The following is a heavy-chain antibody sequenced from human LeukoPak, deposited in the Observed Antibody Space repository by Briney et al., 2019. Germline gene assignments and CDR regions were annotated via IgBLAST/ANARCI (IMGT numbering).Heavy chain of an antibody. V-gene: IGHV1-24*01. CDR3: ATEATFWGRHYYGMDV. D-gene: IGHD3-16*01. CDR1: GYTLTELS. CDR2: FDPEDGET. Sequence: ASVKVSCKVSGYTLTELSMHWVRQAPGKGLEWMGGFDPEDGETIYAQKFQGRVTMTEDTSTDTAYMELSSLRSEDTAVYYCATEATFWGRHYYGMDVWGQGTTVTVSS. J-gene: IGHJ6*02.